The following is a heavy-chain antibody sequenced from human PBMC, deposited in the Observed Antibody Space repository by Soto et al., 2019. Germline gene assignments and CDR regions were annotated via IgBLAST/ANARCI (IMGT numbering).Heavy chain of an antibody. CDR2: ISSSSSYI. J-gene: IGHJ4*02. CDR3: ARDSSGWPIDY. D-gene: IGHD6-19*01. V-gene: IGHV3-21*01. CDR1: GFTFSSYS. Sequence: EVQVVESGGGLVKPGGSPRLSCAASGFTFSSYSMNWVRQAPGKGLEWVSSISSSSSYIYYADSVKGRFTISRDNAKNSLYLQMNSLRAEDTAVYYCARDSSGWPIDYWGQGTLLTVSS.